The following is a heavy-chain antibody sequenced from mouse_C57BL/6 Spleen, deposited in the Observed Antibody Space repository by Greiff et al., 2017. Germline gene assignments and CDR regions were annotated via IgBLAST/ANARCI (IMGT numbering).Heavy chain of an antibody. J-gene: IGHJ3*01. Sequence: QVQLQQPGAELVRPGTSVKLSCKASGYTFTSYWMHWVKQRPGQGLEWIGVIDPSDSYTNYNQKFKGKATLTVDTSSSTAYMQLSSLTSEDSAVYYCARNCGSSPAFAYWGQGTLVTVSA. D-gene: IGHD1-1*01. CDR3: ARNCGSSPAFAY. CDR2: IDPSDSYT. V-gene: IGHV1-59*01. CDR1: GYTFTSYW.